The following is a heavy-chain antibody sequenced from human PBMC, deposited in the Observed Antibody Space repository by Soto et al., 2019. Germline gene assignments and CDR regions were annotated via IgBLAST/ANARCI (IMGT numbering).Heavy chain of an antibody. CDR3: ARDNNWSYDY. Sequence: TGGSLRLSCAASGFTFSASWMHWVRQIPGKGLVWVSHISPDGSSTRDADSVQGRFINSRDNARSTLYLQMHSLRAEDTAVYYCARDNNWSYDYWGQGILVTVSS. D-gene: IGHD1-1*01. V-gene: IGHV3-74*01. CDR2: ISPDGSST. CDR1: GFTFSASW. J-gene: IGHJ4*02.